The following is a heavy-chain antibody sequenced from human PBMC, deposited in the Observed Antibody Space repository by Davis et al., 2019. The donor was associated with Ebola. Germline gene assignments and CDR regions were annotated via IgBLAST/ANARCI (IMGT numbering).Heavy chain of an antibody. V-gene: IGHV3-48*04. J-gene: IGHJ6*02. CDR2: ISSSGSTI. CDR1: GFTFSSYS. CDR3: ARILVFHRNYYYGMDV. Sequence: GESLKISCAASGFTFSSYSMNWVRQAPGKGLEWVSYISSSGSTIYYADSVKGRFTISRDNAKNSLYLQMNSLRAEDTAVYYCARILVFHRNYYYGMDVWGQGTTVTVSS. D-gene: IGHD3/OR15-3a*01.